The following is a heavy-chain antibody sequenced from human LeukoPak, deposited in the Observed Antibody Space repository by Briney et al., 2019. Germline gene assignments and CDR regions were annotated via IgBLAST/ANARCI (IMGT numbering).Heavy chain of an antibody. J-gene: IGHJ5*02. D-gene: IGHD3-10*01. CDR2: IYYSGST. V-gene: IGHV4-39*07. CDR3: ARSARPRTMVRGAHNWFDP. Sequence: PSETLSLTCTVSGGSISSNTFYWGWIRQPPGKGLEWIASIYYSGSTNYNPSLKSRVTISVDTSKNQFSLKLSSVTAADTAVYYCARSARPRTMVRGAHNWFDPWGQGTLVTVSS. CDR1: GGSISSNTFY.